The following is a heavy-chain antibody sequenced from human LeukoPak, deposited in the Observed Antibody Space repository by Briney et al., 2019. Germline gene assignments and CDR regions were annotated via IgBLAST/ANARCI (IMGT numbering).Heavy chain of an antibody. V-gene: IGHV3-30*02. J-gene: IGHJ4*02. CDR2: VRYDGSDK. CDR3: AKLIDSGSYLHPFDY. CDR1: GFAFRTYD. Sequence: GGSLILSCAAFGFAFRTYDTHWVRQAPGKGLEWVAFVRYDGSDKFYADSVNGRFTISRDDSKSTIDLQMNSLRAEDTALYYCAKLIDSGSYLHPFDYWGQGTLVTVSS. D-gene: IGHD1-26*01.